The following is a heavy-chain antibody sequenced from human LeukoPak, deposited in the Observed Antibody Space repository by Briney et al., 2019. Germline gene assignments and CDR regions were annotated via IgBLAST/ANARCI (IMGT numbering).Heavy chain of an antibody. Sequence: SVNISCQSCGGTFRSYAISWLRPAPGQGLEWIGRTIPILGIANYAQQFQGRVTITADKSTSTAYLALSSLRSEDTALYYCAIDRRGYGDYGYYFDYWGQGTLVTVSS. CDR3: AIDRRGYGDYGYYFDY. V-gene: IGHV1-69*04. D-gene: IGHD4-17*01. CDR2: TIPILGIA. CDR1: GGTFRSYA. J-gene: IGHJ4*02.